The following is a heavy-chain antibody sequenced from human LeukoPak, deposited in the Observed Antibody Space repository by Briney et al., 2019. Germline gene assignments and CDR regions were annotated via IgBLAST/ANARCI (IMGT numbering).Heavy chain of an antibody. CDR3: ARSAYDFWSGYRITLFDY. V-gene: IGHV1-69*04. J-gene: IGHJ4*02. D-gene: IGHD3-3*01. CDR2: IIPILGIA. CDR1: GGTFSSYA. Sequence: ASVKVSCEASGGTFSSYAISWVRQAPGQGLEWMGRIIPILGIANYAQKFQGRVTITADKSTSTAYMELSSLRSEDTAVYYCARSAYDFWSGYRITLFDYWGQGTLVTVSS.